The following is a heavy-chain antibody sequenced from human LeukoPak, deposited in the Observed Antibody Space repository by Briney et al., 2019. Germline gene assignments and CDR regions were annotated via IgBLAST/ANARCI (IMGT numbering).Heavy chain of an antibody. CDR2: IYYSGST. CDR1: GGSFSGYY. D-gene: IGHD6-6*01. Sequence: SETLSLTCAVYGGSFSGYYWSWIRQPPGKGLEWIGSIYYSGSTYYNPSLKSRVSISVDTSKRQFSLKLSAVTAADTAVYTCARIAYSSSIIDYWGQGTLVTVSS. J-gene: IGHJ4*02. V-gene: IGHV4-34*01. CDR3: ARIAYSSSIIDY.